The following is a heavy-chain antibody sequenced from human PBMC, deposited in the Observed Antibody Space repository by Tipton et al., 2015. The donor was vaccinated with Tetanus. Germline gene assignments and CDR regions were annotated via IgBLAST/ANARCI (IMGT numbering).Heavy chain of an antibody. J-gene: IGHJ4*02. CDR1: GYTFTSYG. CDR2: ISAYNGNT. CDR3: ARVSSRGYDFWSGSLDFDY. V-gene: IGHV1-18*01. Sequence: QLVQSGAEVKKPGASVKVSCKASGYTFTSYGISWVRQAPGQGLEWMGWISAYNGNTNYAQKLQGRVTMTTDTSTSTVYMELRSLRSDDTAVYYCARVSSRGYDFWSGSLDFDYWGQGTLVTVSS. D-gene: IGHD3-3*01.